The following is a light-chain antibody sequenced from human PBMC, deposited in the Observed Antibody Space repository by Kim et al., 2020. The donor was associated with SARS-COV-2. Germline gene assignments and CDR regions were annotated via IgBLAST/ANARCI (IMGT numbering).Light chain of an antibody. V-gene: IGLV3-1*01. CDR3: QAWDSSTWV. CDR2: QDS. CDR1: KLGDKY. J-gene: IGLJ3*02. Sequence: VSPGQTASISCSGDKLGDKYACWYQQKPGQSPVLVIYQDSKRPSGIPERFSGSNSGNTATLTISGTQAMDEADYYCQAWDSSTWVFGGGTKLTFL.